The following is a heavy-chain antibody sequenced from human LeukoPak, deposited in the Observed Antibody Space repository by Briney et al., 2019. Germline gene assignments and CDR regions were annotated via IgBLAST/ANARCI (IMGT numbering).Heavy chain of an antibody. CDR2: ISYDGSNK. D-gene: IGHD5-24*01. J-gene: IGHJ6*03. Sequence: PGGSLRLSCAASGFTFSSYSMNWVRQAPGKGLEWVAVISYDGSNKYYADSVKGRFTISRDNSKNTLYLQMNSLRAEDTAVYYCARAQGMATILRYMDVWGKGTTVTVSS. V-gene: IGHV3-30*03. CDR3: ARAQGMATILRYMDV. CDR1: GFTFSSYS.